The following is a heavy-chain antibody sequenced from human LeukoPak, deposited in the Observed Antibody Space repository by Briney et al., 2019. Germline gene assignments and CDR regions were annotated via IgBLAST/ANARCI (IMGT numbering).Heavy chain of an antibody. V-gene: IGHV3-23*01. CDR2: ISGSGGST. J-gene: IGHJ3*02. Sequence: GGSLRLSCAASGFTFSSYAMSWVRQAPGKGLEWVSGISGSGGSTHYADSVKDRFTISRDNSKNTLYLQMNSLRAEDTAVYYCAKETVVVVAATPDAFDIWGQGTMVTVS. D-gene: IGHD2-15*01. CDR1: GFTFSSYA. CDR3: AKETVVVVAATPDAFDI.